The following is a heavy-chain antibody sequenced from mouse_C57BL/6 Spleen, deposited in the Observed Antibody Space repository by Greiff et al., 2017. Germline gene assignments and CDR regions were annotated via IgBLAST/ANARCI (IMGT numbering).Heavy chain of an antibody. CDR2: ILPGSGST. Sequence: QVQLQQSGAELMKPGASVKLSCKATGYTFTGYWIEWVKQRPGHGLEWIGEILPGSGSTNSNEKFKGNATFTADTSSNTAYMHLSILTTEDSAIYYCAVITPFAYWGQGTLVTVSA. CDR1: GYTFTGYW. V-gene: IGHV1-9*01. CDR3: AVITPFAY. J-gene: IGHJ3*01. D-gene: IGHD1-1*01.